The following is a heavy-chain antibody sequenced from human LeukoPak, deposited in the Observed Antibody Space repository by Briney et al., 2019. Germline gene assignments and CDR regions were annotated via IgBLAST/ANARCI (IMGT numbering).Heavy chain of an antibody. D-gene: IGHD4-17*01. CDR1: GFTFSSYE. V-gene: IGHV3-48*03. J-gene: IGHJ4*02. CDR2: ISSSGSTI. CDR3: ARQSGTMVTTRFDY. Sequence: GGSLRLSCAASGFTFSSYEMTWVRQAPGKGLEWVSYISSSGSTIYYADSVKGRFTISRDNAKNSLYLQMNSLRAEDTAIYYCARQSGTMVTTRFDYWGQGTLVTVSS.